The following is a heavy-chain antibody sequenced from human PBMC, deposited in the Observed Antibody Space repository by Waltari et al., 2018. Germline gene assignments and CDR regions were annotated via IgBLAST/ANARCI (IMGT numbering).Heavy chain of an antibody. Sequence: QVQLQESGPGLVKPSETLSLTCAVSGYSISSGYYWGWIRQPPGKGLEWIGSIYHSGSTDYTPSLKSRVTISVDTSKNQFSLKLSSLTAADTAVYYCARGPIVVVQAAFDIWGQGTMVTVSS. V-gene: IGHV4-38-2*01. CDR2: IYHSGST. CDR1: GYSISSGYY. CDR3: ARGPIVVVQAAFDI. J-gene: IGHJ3*02. D-gene: IGHD3-22*01.